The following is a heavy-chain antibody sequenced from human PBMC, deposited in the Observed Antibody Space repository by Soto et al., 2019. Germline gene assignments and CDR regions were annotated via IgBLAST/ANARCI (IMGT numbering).Heavy chain of an antibody. D-gene: IGHD3-9*01. V-gene: IGHV4-39*07. J-gene: IGHJ5*02. Sequence: SETLSLTCTVSGGSISSSSYYWGWIRQPPGKGLEWIGSIYYSGSTYYNPSLKSRVTISVDTSKNQFSLKLSSVTAADTAVYYCARDRVRAQNNNYDSLTGYYNWFDPWGQGTLVTVSS. CDR3: ARDRVRAQNNNYDSLTGYYNWFDP. CDR2: IYYSGST. CDR1: GGSISSSSYY.